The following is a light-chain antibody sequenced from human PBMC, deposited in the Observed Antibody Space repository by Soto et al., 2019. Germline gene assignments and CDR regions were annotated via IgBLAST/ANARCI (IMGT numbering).Light chain of an antibody. CDR1: QSVSSN. Sequence: EIVMTQSPATLSVSPGERATLSCRASQSVSSNLAWYQQKPGQAPRLLIYRASTRATGITARFSGSGSGTAFTLTIRSLQSEDFAVYYCQQYNNWPPSFTFGHGTKVDIK. CDR2: RAS. CDR3: QQYNNWPPSFT. V-gene: IGKV3-15*01. J-gene: IGKJ3*01.